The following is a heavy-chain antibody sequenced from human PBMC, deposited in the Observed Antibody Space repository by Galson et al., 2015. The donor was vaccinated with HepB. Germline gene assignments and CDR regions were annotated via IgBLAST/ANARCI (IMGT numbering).Heavy chain of an antibody. CDR1: GFTLSSYE. J-gene: IGHJ3*02. CDR2: ISIGGSTI. CDR3: ARGVVDYGGNSGRGWHAFDI. Sequence: SLRLSCAASGFTLSSYEMNWVRQAPGKGLEWVSYISIGGSTIYYADSVKGRFTISRDNAKNSLYLQMNSLRAEDTAVYYCARGVVDYGGNSGRGWHAFDIWGQGTMVTVSS. V-gene: IGHV3-48*03. D-gene: IGHD4-23*01.